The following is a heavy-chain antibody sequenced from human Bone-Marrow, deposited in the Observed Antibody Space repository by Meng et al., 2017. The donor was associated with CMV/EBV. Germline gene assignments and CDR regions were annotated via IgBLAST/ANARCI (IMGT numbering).Heavy chain of an antibody. V-gene: IGHV1-18*01. CDR2: ISPYNGNT. D-gene: IGHD2-15*01. CDR3: ARVYMVGRTGDPEGY. J-gene: IGHJ4*02. CDR1: GYTFTKYG. Sequence: ASVKVSCKTSGYTFTKYGIIWVRQAPGQGLEWMGWISPYNGNTNYAQNFQGRVTMTTDTPTDTAYMELRSLRSAQTAVYYCARVYMVGRTGDPEGYWGQGTLFTVSS.